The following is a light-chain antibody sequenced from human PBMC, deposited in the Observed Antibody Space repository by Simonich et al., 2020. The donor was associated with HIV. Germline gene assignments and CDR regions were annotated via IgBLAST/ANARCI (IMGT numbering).Light chain of an antibody. J-gene: IGKJ2*01. V-gene: IGKV4-1*01. CDR1: QIILYRFNNKNY. CDR3: HQYYSTPQT. Sequence: DIVMTQSPDSLAVSLGDSATINCKSIQIILYRFNNKNYLGWYQQKPGQSPKLLIYWASTRESGVPDRFSGSGSGTDFTLTISSLQAEDVAVYYCHQYYSTPQTFGQGTKLEIK. CDR2: WAS.